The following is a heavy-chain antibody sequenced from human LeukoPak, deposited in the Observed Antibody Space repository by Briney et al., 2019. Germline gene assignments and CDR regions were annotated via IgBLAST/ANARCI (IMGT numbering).Heavy chain of an antibody. CDR3: ARHDGRRGGFDP. D-gene: IGHD3-10*01. CDR2: IYTSGST. V-gene: IGHV4-4*09. CDR1: GGSISSYY. J-gene: IGHJ5*02. Sequence: KPSETLSLTCTVSGGSISSYYWSWIRQPPGKGLEWIGYIYTSGSTNYNPSLKSRVTISVDTSRNQFSLKLSSVTAADTAVYYCARHDGRRGGFDPWGQGTLVTVSS.